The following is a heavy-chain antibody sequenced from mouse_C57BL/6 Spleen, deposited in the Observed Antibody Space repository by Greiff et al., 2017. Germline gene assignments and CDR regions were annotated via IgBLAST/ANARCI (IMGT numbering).Heavy chain of an antibody. D-gene: IGHD2-3*01. CDR2: INYDGSST. CDR1: GFTFSDYY. J-gene: IGHJ4*01. CDR3: ARGNYDGYYHYAMDY. V-gene: IGHV5-16*01. Sequence: EVQRVESEGGLVQPGSSMKLSCTASGFTFSDYYMAWVRQVPEKGLEWVANINYDGSSTYYLDSLKSRFIISRDNAKNILYLQMSSLKSEDTATYYCARGNYDGYYHYAMDYWGQGTSVTVSS.